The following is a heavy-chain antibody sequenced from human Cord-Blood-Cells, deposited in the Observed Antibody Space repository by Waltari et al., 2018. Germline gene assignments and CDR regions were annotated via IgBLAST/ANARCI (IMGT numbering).Heavy chain of an antibody. V-gene: IGHV5-51*01. D-gene: IGHD4-17*01. Sequence: EMPPVQYRAAVTKPGESLKTSCKGSGYSFTTYWLGWVREMPGKGREWMGIIYPGDSDTRYSPSFQGQVTISADKSISTAYLQWSSLKASDTAMYYCARPGYGDYDAVDIWGQGTMVTVSS. J-gene: IGHJ3*02. CDR1: GYSFTTYW. CDR3: ARPGYGDYDAVDI. CDR2: IYPGDSDT.